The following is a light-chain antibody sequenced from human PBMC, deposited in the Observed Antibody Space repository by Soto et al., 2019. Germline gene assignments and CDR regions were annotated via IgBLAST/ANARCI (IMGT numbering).Light chain of an antibody. CDR1: QSASSSY. J-gene: IGKJ1*01. Sequence: EIVLTQSPGTLSLSPGERATVSCRASQSASSSYFAWYQQKHGQAPRLLISGASNRATGIPDRFSGSGSWTDFTLPISRLEPEDFGVYFCQHYARSVGTFGQGTRVEIK. CDR2: GAS. V-gene: IGKV3-20*01. CDR3: QHYARSVGT.